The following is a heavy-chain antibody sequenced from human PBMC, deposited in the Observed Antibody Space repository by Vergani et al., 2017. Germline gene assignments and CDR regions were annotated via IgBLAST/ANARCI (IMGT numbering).Heavy chain of an antibody. CDR3: AKVGDYYGSGSYSHFGY. D-gene: IGHD3-10*01. CDR2: ISGSGGST. CDR1: GFTFSSYA. Sequence: EVQLLESGGGLVQPGGSLSLSCAASGFTFSSYAMSWVRQAPGKGLEWVSAISGSGGSTYYADSVKGRFTISRDNSKNTLYLQMNSLRAEDTAVYYCAKVGDYYGSGSYSHFGYWGQGTLVTVSS. V-gene: IGHV3-23*01. J-gene: IGHJ4*02.